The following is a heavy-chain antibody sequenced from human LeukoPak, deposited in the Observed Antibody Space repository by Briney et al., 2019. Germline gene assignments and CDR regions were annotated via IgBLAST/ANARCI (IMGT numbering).Heavy chain of an antibody. J-gene: IGHJ4*02. Sequence: GGSLRLSCAASGFTFSNYSMNWVRQAPGKGLEWVSSVSSSGSYLYYAESVEGRFTISRDNAKNSLFLQMNSLRAEDTAVYYCARPLYYYGSSGYSFDSWGQGTLVTVSS. CDR1: GFTFSNYS. CDR2: VSSSGSYL. D-gene: IGHD3-22*01. CDR3: ARPLYYYGSSGYSFDS. V-gene: IGHV3-21*01.